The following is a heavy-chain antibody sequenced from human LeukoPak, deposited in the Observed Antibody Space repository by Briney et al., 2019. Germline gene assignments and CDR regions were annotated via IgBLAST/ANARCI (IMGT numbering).Heavy chain of an antibody. Sequence: PGGSLRLSCAASGFTLSDYGTTWVRQAPGKGLEWVSTIGSRGGDTYYADSVKGRFTISRDNSKNTAYVQMNSLRAEDTAVYYCTNYYGSGSYGHHWGQGTLVIVSP. CDR2: IGSRGGDT. D-gene: IGHD3-10*01. CDR1: GFTLSDYG. V-gene: IGHV3-23*01. J-gene: IGHJ5*02. CDR3: TNYYGSGSYGHH.